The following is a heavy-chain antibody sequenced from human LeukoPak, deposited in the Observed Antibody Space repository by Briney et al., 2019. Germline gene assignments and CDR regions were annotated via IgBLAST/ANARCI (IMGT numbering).Heavy chain of an antibody. J-gene: IGHJ5*02. V-gene: IGHV4-34*01. CDR1: GGSFSGYY. CDR2: INHSGST. D-gene: IGHD2-2*01. CDR3: ARPSRRAFDP. Sequence: PSETLSLTCAVYGGSFSGYYWSWIRQPPGKGLEWMGEINHSGSTNYNPSLKSRATISVDTSKNQFSLKLSSVTAEDTAVYYCARPSRRAFDPWSQGTLVTVSS.